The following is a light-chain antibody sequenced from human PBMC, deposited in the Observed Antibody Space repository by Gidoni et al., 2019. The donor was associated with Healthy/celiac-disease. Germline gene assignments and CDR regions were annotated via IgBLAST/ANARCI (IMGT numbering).Light chain of an antibody. CDR2: GNN. Sequence: QSVLTQPPSVSGAPGQRVPIPCTGSSPNIGAGYDVHWYQQLPGTAPKLLIYGNNNRPSGVPDRFSGSKSGTSASLAITGLQAEDEADYYCQSYDSSLSGHYVFGTGTKVTVL. J-gene: IGLJ1*01. CDR3: QSYDSSLSGHYV. V-gene: IGLV1-40*01. CDR1: SPNIGAGYD.